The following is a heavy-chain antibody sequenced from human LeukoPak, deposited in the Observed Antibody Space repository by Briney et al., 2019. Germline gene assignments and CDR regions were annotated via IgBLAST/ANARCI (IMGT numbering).Heavy chain of an antibody. V-gene: IGHV3-7*03. J-gene: IGHJ1*01. CDR1: GFTFSNYW. D-gene: IGHD3-22*01. CDR2: IKQDESER. CDR3: AKPLSPYYYDSSGYLGPEYFQH. Sequence: PGGSLRLSCAASGFTFSNYWMNWVRQAPGKGLEWVANIKQDESERYYVDSVKGRFTISRDNSKNTLYLQMNSLRAEDTAVYYCAKPLSPYYYDSSGYLGPEYFQHWGQGTLVTVSS.